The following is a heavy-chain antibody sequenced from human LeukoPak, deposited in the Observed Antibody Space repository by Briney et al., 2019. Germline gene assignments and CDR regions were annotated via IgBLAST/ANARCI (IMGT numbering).Heavy chain of an antibody. J-gene: IGHJ6*04. CDR1: GGTFSSYA. CDR2: INPNSGGT. Sequence: ASVKVSCKASGGTFSSYAISWVRQAPGQGLEWMGWINPNSGGTNYAQKFQGRVTMTRDTSISTAYMELSRLRSDDTAVYYCAREHPNYYSYGMDVGGKGTTVTVSS. CDR3: AREHPNYYSYGMDV. V-gene: IGHV1-2*02.